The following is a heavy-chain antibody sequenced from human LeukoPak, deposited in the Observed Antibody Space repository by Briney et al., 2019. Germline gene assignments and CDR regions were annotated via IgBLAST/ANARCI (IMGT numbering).Heavy chain of an antibody. CDR1: GYTFTSYG. CDR2: ISAYNGNT. CDR3: ARDKSRTYGSADAFDI. J-gene: IGHJ3*02. V-gene: IGHV1-18*01. Sequence: ASVKVSCKASGYTFTSYGISWVRQAPGQGLEWMGWISAYNGNTNSAQKFQGRVTLTTDTSTSTAYMELRSLRSDDTAVYYCARDKSRTYGSADAFDIWGQGTMVTVSS. D-gene: IGHD3-10*01.